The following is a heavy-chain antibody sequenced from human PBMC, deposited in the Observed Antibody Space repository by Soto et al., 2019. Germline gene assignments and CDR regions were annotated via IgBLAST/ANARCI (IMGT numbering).Heavy chain of an antibody. Sequence: GSLRLSCAASGFTFSSYAMSWVRQAPGKGLEWVSAISGSGGSTYYADSVKGRFTISRDNSKNTLYLQMNSLRAEDTAVYYCAKTGTYDSSGYYPIDAFDIWGQGTMVTVSS. CDR3: AKTGTYDSSGYYPIDAFDI. CDR1: GFTFSSYA. J-gene: IGHJ3*02. CDR2: ISGSGGST. D-gene: IGHD3-22*01. V-gene: IGHV3-23*01.